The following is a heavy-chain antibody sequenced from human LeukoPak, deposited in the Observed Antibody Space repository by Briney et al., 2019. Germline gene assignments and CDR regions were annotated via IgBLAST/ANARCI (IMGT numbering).Heavy chain of an antibody. Sequence: SQTLSLTCAISGDSVSTNGVAWNWIRPSPSLGLEWLGRTYYGSKWNDDYALSVKSRITINPNTSKNQLFLQLNAVTPEDTAVYYCTRGPNSAFDYWGQGTLVTVSS. CDR3: TRGPNSAFDY. V-gene: IGHV6-1*01. CDR1: GDSVSTNGVA. CDR2: TYYGSKWND. J-gene: IGHJ4*02. D-gene: IGHD2-2*01.